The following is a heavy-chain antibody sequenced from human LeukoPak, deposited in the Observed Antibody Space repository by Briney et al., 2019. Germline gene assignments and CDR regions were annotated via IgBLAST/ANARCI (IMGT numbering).Heavy chain of an antibody. CDR2: IKQDGSDE. V-gene: IGHV3-7*05. D-gene: IGHD2-2*02. CDR3: ARGYMTADY. Sequence: GGSLRLSCVASGFXFNNYWMSWVRQAPGKGLERVASIKQDGSDEYYVDSVRGRFTISRDNAKNSLYLQMSSLRAGDTAVYYCARGYMTADYWGQGSLVTVSS. CDR1: GFXFNNYW. J-gene: IGHJ4*02.